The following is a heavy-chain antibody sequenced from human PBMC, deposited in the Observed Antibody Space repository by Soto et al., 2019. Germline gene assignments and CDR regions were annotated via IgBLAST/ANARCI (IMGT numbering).Heavy chain of an antibody. V-gene: IGHV1-69*06. CDR2: IIPIFGTA. CDR3: AIQHRYYYDSSGYRIDY. D-gene: IGHD3-22*01. Sequence: QVQLVQSGAEVKKPGSSVKVSCKASGGTFSSYAISWVRQAPGQGLEWMGGIIPIFGTANYAQKFQGRVTITADKYTSTAYMELSSLRSEETAVYYCAIQHRYYYDSSGYRIDYWGQGTLVTVSS. J-gene: IGHJ4*02. CDR1: GGTFSSYA.